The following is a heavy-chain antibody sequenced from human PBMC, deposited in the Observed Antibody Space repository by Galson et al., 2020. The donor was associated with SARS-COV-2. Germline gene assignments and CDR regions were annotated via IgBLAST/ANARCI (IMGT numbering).Heavy chain of an antibody. CDR1: GFPFSSYG. CDR2: ISYDGSNK. J-gene: IGHJ6*02. V-gene: IGHV3-30*18. D-gene: IGHD3-16*01. Sequence: GESLKISCAASGFPFSSYGMHWVRQAPGKGLEWVALISYDGSNKYYGDSVKGRITISRDNSKNSLYLQVNSLRAEDTAVYYCAKEGGSYAYYYYGMDVWGLGTTVTVSS. CDR3: AKEGGSYAYYYYGMDV.